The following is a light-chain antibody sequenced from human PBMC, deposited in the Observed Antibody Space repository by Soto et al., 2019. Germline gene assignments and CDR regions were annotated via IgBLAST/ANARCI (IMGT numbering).Light chain of an antibody. CDR2: DAS. Sequence: DIQMTQSPSTLSASVGDRVTITCRASQSISSWLAWYQQKTGKAPKLLIYDASSLESGVPSRFSGSGSGTEFTLTISSLQPDDFATYYCQQYNRATFGQGTKVEIK. V-gene: IGKV1-5*01. CDR1: QSISSW. CDR3: QQYNRAT. J-gene: IGKJ1*01.